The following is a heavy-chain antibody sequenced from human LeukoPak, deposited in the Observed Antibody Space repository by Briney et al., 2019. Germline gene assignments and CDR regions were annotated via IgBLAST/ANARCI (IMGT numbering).Heavy chain of an antibody. D-gene: IGHD3-3*01. CDR2: IYYSGST. Sequence: PSETLSLTCTVSGGSISSSSYYWGWIRQPPGKGLEWIGSIYYSGSTYYNPSLKSRVTISVDTSKNQFSLKLSSVTAADTAVYYCARHRLRFLEWLSLDYFDYWGQGTLVTVSS. CDR1: GGSISSSSYY. V-gene: IGHV4-39*01. J-gene: IGHJ4*02. CDR3: ARHRLRFLEWLSLDYFDY.